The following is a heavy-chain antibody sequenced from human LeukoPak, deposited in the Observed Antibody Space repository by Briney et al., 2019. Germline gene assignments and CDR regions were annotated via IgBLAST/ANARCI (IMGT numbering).Heavy chain of an antibody. CDR2: TSYDGFRQ. D-gene: IGHD3-3*01. V-gene: IGHV3-30*14. CDR3: ARVFTIFGVVINYMDV. CDR1: GFSFGRHA. J-gene: IGHJ6*03. Sequence: GGSLRLSCVASGFSFGRHAMHWVRQTPGKGLEWLVVTSYDGFRQYYADSVKGRFTISRDNSKNTLYLQMNSLRAEDTAVYYCARVFTIFGVVINYMDVWGKGTTVTVSS.